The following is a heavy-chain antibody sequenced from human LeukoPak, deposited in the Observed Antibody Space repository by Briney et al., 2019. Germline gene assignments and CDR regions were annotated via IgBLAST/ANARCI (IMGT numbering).Heavy chain of an antibody. Sequence: ASVKVSCKVSGYTLNELFMHWVRQAPGKGLEWMGGSDPQDRETIYAQEFQGRVTMTEDTSTDTGYMELSSLRSEDTAVYYCATERRPIVGAAFDYWGQGTLVTVSS. J-gene: IGHJ4*02. CDR2: SDPQDRET. D-gene: IGHD1-26*01. CDR3: ATERRPIVGAAFDY. V-gene: IGHV1-24*01. CDR1: GYTLNELF.